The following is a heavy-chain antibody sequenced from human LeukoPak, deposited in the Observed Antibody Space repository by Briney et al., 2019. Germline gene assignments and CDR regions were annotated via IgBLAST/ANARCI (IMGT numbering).Heavy chain of an antibody. CDR3: ARGPHYHDSSGYSPSYSYAMDV. Sequence: GGSLRLSCAASGFTFDNYRMSWVRQAPGKGLEWVSTVNADGGNTYYADSVKGRFTISRDNSKNTLYLQMNSLRAEDTAVYYCARGPHYHDSSGYSPSYSYAMDVWGQGTTVTVSS. D-gene: IGHD3-22*01. V-gene: IGHV3-23*01. CDR1: GFTFDNYR. J-gene: IGHJ6*02. CDR2: VNADGGNT.